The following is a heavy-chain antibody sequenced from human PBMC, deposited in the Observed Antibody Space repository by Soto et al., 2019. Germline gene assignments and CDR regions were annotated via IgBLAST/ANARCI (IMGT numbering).Heavy chain of an antibody. D-gene: IGHD2-2*01. CDR2: IIPIFGTA. Sequence: SVKVSCKASGGTFSSYAISWVRQSPGQGLEWMGGIIPIFGTANYAQKFQGRVTITADESTSTAYMELRSLRSDDTAVYYCARGKDCSSTSCRITLANWFDPWGQGTLVTVSS. J-gene: IGHJ5*02. CDR3: ARGKDCSSTSCRITLANWFDP. V-gene: IGHV1-69*13. CDR1: GGTFSSYA.